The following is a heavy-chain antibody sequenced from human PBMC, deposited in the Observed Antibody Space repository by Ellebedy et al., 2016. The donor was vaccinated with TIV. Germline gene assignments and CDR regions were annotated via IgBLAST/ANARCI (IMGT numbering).Heavy chain of an antibody. Sequence: GESLMISXTASGFSFPDSGMNWFRQAPGKGLEWVGRIGTKASGGTTEYAASVKGRFTISRDDSKNTMYLQMNSLKTEDTAVYYCTTVIIGGGSWGQGTLVTVSS. CDR2: IGTKASGGTT. D-gene: IGHD3/OR15-3a*01. V-gene: IGHV3-49*03. CDR1: GFSFPDSG. J-gene: IGHJ5*02. CDR3: TTVIIGGGS.